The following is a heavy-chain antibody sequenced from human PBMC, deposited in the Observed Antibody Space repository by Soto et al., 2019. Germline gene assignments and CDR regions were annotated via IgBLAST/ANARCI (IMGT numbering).Heavy chain of an antibody. V-gene: IGHV1-58*01. CDR2: IVVGSGNT. J-gene: IGHJ4*02. CDR3: ASESYGGEFDY. CDR1: GFTFTSSA. D-gene: IGHD4-17*01. Sequence: ASVKVSCKASGFTFTSSAVQWVRQARGQRLEWIGWIVVGSGNTNYAQKFQGRVTITRDTSASTAYMELSSLRSEDTAVYYCASESYGGEFDYWGQGTLVTVSS.